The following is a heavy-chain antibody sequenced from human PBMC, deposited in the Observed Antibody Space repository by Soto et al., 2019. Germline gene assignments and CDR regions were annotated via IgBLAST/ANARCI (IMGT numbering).Heavy chain of an antibody. CDR3: ARRVVATTRYGMDV. Sequence: GVPMRISCKGAGYSFTSYWISWVSQIPGKGLEWMGRIDPSDSYTNYSPSFQGHVTISADKSISTAYLQWSSLKASDTAVYYCARRVVATTRYGMDVWGQGTTVTVSS. J-gene: IGHJ6*02. CDR2: IDPSDSYT. CDR1: GYSFTSYW. D-gene: IGHD5-12*01. V-gene: IGHV5-10-1*01.